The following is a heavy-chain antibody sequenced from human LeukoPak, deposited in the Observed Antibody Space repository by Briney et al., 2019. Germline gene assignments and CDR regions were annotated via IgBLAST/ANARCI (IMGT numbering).Heavy chain of an antibody. CDR3: AKVDSSSWSTKFDP. J-gene: IGHJ5*02. Sequence: TGGSLRLSCAASGFTFSSYAMSWVRQAPGNGLEWVSAISGSGGSTYYADSVKGRFTISRDNSKNTLYLQMNSLRAADTAVYYCAKVDSSSWSTKFDPWGQGTLVTVSS. CDR1: GFTFSSYA. D-gene: IGHD6-13*01. CDR2: ISGSGGST. V-gene: IGHV3-23*01.